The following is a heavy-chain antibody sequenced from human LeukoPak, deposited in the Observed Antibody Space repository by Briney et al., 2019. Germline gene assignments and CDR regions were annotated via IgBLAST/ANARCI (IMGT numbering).Heavy chain of an antibody. CDR2: INKDGGEQ. CDR3: TRGGATSSWYRFF. V-gene: IGHV3-7*01. D-gene: IGHD6-13*01. J-gene: IGHJ4*02. Sequence: GGSLRLSCAASGFTFSSHWMTWVRKAPGKGPEWVASINKDGGEQYYVDSVKGRFTISRDNAKNSLSLQVSSLRAEDTAVYYCTRGGATSSWYRFFWGQGTLVTVSS. CDR1: GFTFSSHW.